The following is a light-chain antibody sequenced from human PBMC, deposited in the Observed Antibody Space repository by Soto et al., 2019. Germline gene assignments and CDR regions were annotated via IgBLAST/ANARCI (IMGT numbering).Light chain of an antibody. V-gene: IGLV2-8*01. CDR3: SSYAGNNIWV. J-gene: IGLJ3*02. CDR1: SSDVGGYNF. CDR2: EVT. Sequence: QSALTQPPSASGSPGQSVTISCTGTSSDVGGYNFVSWYQQHPGKAPKLMIYEVTKRPSGVPDRVSGSKSGNTASLTVSGLQPEDEAAYYCSSYAGNNIWVFGGGTKLTVL.